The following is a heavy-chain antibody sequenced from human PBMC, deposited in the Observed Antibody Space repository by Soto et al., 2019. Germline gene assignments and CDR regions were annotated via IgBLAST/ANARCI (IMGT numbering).Heavy chain of an antibody. CDR1: GFTVSSNY. J-gene: IGHJ5*02. CDR3: ARSRRQLAYNWSDP. Sequence: EVQLVESGGGLVQPGGSLRLSCAASGFTVSSNYMSWVRQAPGKGLEWVSVIYSGGSTYYADSVKGRFTISRHNSKNTLYLQMNSLRAEDTAVYYCARSRRQLAYNWSDPWGQGTLVTVSS. V-gene: IGHV3-53*04. CDR2: IYSGGST. D-gene: IGHD6-13*01.